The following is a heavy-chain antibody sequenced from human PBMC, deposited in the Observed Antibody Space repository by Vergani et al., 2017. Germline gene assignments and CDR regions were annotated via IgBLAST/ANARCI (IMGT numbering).Heavy chain of an antibody. CDR3: AKCIVATITRYYMDV. V-gene: IGHV3-9*01. CDR1: GFTFDDYA. CDR2: ISWNSGSI. D-gene: IGHD5-12*01. J-gene: IGHJ6*03. Sequence: EVQLVESGGGLVQPGRSLRLSCAASGFTFDDYAMHWVRQAPGKGLEWVSGISWNSGSIGYADSVKGRFTISRDNAKNSLYLQMNSLRADDTALYYCAKCIVATITRYYMDVWGKGTTVTVSS.